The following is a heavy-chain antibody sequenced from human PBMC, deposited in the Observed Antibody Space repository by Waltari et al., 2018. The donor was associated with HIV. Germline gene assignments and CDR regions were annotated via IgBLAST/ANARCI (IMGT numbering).Heavy chain of an antibody. CDR1: GYTFTSYY. CDR2: INPSGGST. D-gene: IGHD2-2*01. V-gene: IGHV1-46*01. Sequence: QVQLVQSGAEVKKPGASVKVSCKASGYTFTSYYMHWVRQAPGQGLEWMGIINPSGGSTSYAQKFQGRVTLTRDTSTSTVYMELSSLRSEDTAVYYCARDGGVVVPSDYWGQGTLVTVSS. CDR3: ARDGGVVVPSDY. J-gene: IGHJ4*02.